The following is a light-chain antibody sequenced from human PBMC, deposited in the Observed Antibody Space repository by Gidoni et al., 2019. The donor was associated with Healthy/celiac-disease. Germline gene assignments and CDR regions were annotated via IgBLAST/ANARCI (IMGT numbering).Light chain of an antibody. V-gene: IGKV3-15*01. CDR3: QQYNNWPPYT. Sequence: ELVLTQSPATLSVSPGERATLSCRASQSVSSYLAWYQQKPGQAPRLLIYGASTRATGIPARFSGSGSGTEFTLTISSLQSEDFAVYYCQQYNNWPPYTFXXXTKLEIK. CDR2: GAS. J-gene: IGKJ2*01. CDR1: QSVSSY.